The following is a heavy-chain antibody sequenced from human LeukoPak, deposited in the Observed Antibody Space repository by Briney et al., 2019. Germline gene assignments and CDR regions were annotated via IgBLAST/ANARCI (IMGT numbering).Heavy chain of an antibody. CDR1: GGSFSGYY. CDR3: ARGMYSSGWPIDY. D-gene: IGHD6-19*01. Sequence: SETLSLTCAVYGGSFSGYYWSWIRQPPGKGLEWIGEINHSGSTNYNPSLKGRVTISVDTSKNQFSLKLSSVTAADTAVYYCARGMYSSGWPIDYWGQETLVTVSS. V-gene: IGHV4-34*01. J-gene: IGHJ4*02. CDR2: INHSGST.